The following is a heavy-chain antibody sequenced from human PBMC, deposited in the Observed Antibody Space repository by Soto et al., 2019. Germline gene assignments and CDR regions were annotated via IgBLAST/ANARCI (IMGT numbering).Heavy chain of an antibody. CDR1: GGTFSSYA. CDR2: IIPIFGTA. J-gene: IGHJ5*02. CDR3: ARLRTGGSSVRPRTNYDPGP. D-gene: IGHD3-3*01. V-gene: IGHV1-69*01. Sequence: QVQLVQSGAEVKKPGSSVKVSCKASGGTFSSYAISWVRQAPGQGLEWMGGIIPIFGTANYAQKFQGRVTITGEESRSPAYMELSSLRCEDTAVYYCARLRTGGSSVRPRTNYDPGPWGQGPLVTVSS.